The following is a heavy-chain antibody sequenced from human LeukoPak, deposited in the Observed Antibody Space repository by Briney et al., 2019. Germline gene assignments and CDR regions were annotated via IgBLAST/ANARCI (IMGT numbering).Heavy chain of an antibody. CDR1: GYNFTNYD. D-gene: IGHD2-8*01. Sequence: VKXSCXAXGYNFTNYDINWVRQATGQGLEWMAWMNPNSANTGYSQKFQGRITVTRDTSINTAYMELTSLRSEDTAVYFCARGNGRCDYWGPGSLVTVSS. CDR3: ARGNGRCDY. V-gene: IGHV1-8*01. CDR2: MNPNSANT. J-gene: IGHJ4*02.